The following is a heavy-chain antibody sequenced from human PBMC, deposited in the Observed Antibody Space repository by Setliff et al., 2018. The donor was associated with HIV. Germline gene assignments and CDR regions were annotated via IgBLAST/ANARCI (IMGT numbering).Heavy chain of an antibody. D-gene: IGHD1-26*01. Sequence: PGGSLRLSCAASGFTFSSYSMNWVRQAPGKGLEWVSSISSSSSYIYYADSVKGRFTISRDNAKNSLHLQMNSLRAEDTAVYYCARDFWGGSYSSDYWGQGTLVTVSS. J-gene: IGHJ4*02. CDR3: ARDFWGGSYSSDY. CDR1: GFTFSSYS. V-gene: IGHV3-21*01. CDR2: ISSSSSYI.